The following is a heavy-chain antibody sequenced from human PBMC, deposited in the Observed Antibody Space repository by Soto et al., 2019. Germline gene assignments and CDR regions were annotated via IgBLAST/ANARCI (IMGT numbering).Heavy chain of an antibody. J-gene: IGHJ6*02. CDR2: IYYSGST. CDR3: ARDRKGIAVAGLRAYYGMDV. D-gene: IGHD6-19*01. V-gene: IGHV4-61*01. Sequence: SETLSLTCTVSGGSVSSGSYYWSWIRQPPGKGLEWIGYIYYSGSTNYNPSLKSRVTISVDTSKNQFSLKLSSVTAADTAVYYCARDRKGIAVAGLRAYYGMDVWGQGTTVTVSS. CDR1: GGSVSSGSYY.